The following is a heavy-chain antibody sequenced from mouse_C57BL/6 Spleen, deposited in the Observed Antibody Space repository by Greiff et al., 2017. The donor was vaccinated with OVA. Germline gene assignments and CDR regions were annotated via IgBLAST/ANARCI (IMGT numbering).Heavy chain of an antibody. Sequence: QVQLQQPGAELVKPGASVKMSCKASGYTFTSYWITWVKQRPGQGLEWIGDIYPGSGSTNYNQKFKSKATLTVDTSSSTAYMQLSSLTSADSAVNYGARYATTVVADGYFDVWGTGTTVTVSS. V-gene: IGHV1-55*01. CDR1: GYTFTSYW. J-gene: IGHJ1*03. D-gene: IGHD1-1*01. CDR2: IYPGSGST. CDR3: ARYATTVVADGYFDV.